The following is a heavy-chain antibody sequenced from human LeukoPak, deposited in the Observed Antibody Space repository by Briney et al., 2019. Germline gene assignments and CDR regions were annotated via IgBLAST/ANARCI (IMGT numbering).Heavy chain of an antibody. D-gene: IGHD6-19*01. V-gene: IGHV3-23*01. J-gene: IGHJ4*02. CDR1: GFTFSTYA. CDR2: ISGSGGST. CDR3: AKSHSSGWSLPCDY. Sequence: GGSLRLSCAASGFTFSTYAMSWVRQAPGKGLEWVSAISGSGGSTYYADSVKGRFTISRDNSKNTLYLQMNNLRVEDTAVYYCAKSHSSGWSLPCDYWGQGTPVTVSS.